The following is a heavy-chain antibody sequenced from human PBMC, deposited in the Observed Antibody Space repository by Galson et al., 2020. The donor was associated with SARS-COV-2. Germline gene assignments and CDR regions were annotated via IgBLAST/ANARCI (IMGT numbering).Heavy chain of an antibody. J-gene: IGHJ5*02. Sequence: HGGSLKISCKGSGYSFTSYWICWVRQMPGKGLEWMGIIYPGDSDTRYSPSFQGQVTISADKSISTAYLQWSSLKASDTAMYYCARPSSSDFWGPQGWFDPWGQGTLVTVSS. CDR2: IYPGDSDT. D-gene: IGHD3-3*01. V-gene: IGHV5-51*01. CDR1: GYSFTSYW. CDR3: ARPSSSDFWGPQGWFDP.